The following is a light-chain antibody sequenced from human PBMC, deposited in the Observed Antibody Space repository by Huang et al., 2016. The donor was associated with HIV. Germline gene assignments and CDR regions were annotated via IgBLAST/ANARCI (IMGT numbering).Light chain of an antibody. CDR3: QQHSNWPL. J-gene: IGKJ2*01. V-gene: IGKV3-11*01. CDR2: DTS. Sequence: ELVLTQSPATLSLSPGQRATLSCRASQSVSSYLAWYQQKPGQAPRLIIYDTSKRVTGVPARFSGSGSGTDFTLTINRLEPEDFAVYYCQQHSNWPLLGQGTKLEI. CDR1: QSVSSY.